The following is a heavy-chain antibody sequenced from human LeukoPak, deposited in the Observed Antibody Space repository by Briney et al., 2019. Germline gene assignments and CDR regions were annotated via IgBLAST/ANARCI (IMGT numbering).Heavy chain of an antibody. Sequence: GGSLRLSCAASGFTFSSYSMNWVRQAPGKGLEWVSYISSSSSTIYYADSVKGRFTISRDNSKNTLYLQMNSLRAEDTAVYYCARAPSRGWLQFEKYHYYYYYMDVWGKGTTVTVSS. D-gene: IGHD5-24*01. CDR1: GFTFSSYS. J-gene: IGHJ6*03. V-gene: IGHV3-48*01. CDR2: ISSSSSTI. CDR3: ARAPSRGWLQFEKYHYYYYYMDV.